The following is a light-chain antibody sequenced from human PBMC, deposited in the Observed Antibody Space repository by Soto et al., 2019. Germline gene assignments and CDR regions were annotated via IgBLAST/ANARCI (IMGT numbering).Light chain of an antibody. CDR1: QSVSSSY. CDR3: QQYGSSPRT. V-gene: IGKV3-20*01. Sequence: EVVLTQSPGTLSLSPGERATLSCRASQSVSSSYLAWYQQKPGQAPRLLIYGASSRAIGFPDRFSGSGSGTDCTLTISRLEPEDFAVYYCQQYGSSPRTFGQGTKVEIK. J-gene: IGKJ1*01. CDR2: GAS.